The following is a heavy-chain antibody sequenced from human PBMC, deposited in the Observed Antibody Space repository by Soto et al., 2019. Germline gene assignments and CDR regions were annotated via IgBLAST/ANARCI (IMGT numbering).Heavy chain of an antibody. D-gene: IGHD3-10*01. V-gene: IGHV4-30-4*01. J-gene: IGHJ4*02. CDR2: IYDSGNT. Sequence: PSETLSLTCTVSGGSISDGAYYWSWIRQPPGKGLEWIGHIYDSGNTYNNPSLKSRLTISVDTSKNHFSLNLNSVTAADTAVYYCTTVARTYYYGSGSSYYFDYWGQGTLVTVSX. CDR3: TTVARTYYYGSGSSYYFDY. CDR1: GGSISDGAYY.